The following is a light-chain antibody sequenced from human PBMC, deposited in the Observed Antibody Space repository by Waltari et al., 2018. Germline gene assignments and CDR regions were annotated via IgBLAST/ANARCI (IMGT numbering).Light chain of an antibody. CDR1: QSVLHSTNNKYY. CDR3: QQYYSAPG. V-gene: IGKV4-1*01. J-gene: IGKJ1*01. Sequence: DIGLTHSPVSLPASRGARATRHDNSSQSVLHSTNNKYYLAWYQQTPGQTPTLLIYWASTRESGVPGRFSGGGSGTYFTLTISSLQAEDVAVYYCQQYYSAPGFGQGTKVETK. CDR2: WAS.